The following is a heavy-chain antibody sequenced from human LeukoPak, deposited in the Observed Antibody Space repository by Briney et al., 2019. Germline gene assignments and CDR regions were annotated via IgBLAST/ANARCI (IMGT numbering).Heavy chain of an antibody. D-gene: IGHD1-26*01. J-gene: IGHJ3*02. Sequence: SETLSLTCTVSGGSISIYYWSCIRQPPGKGVECIGYIYYSGRTNYNPSLKSRVTISVDTSKNQFTLKLSSVTAADTAVYYCANHSGSYYWYAFDTWGQGTMVTVSS. CDR1: GGSISIYY. V-gene: IGHV4-59*01. CDR3: ANHSGSYYWYAFDT. CDR2: IYYSGRT.